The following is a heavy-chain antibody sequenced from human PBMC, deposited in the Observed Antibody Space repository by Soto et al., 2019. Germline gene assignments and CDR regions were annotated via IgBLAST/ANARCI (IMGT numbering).Heavy chain of an antibody. D-gene: IGHD3-10*01. Sequence: SVKVSCKASGGTFSSYAISWVRQAPGQGLEWMGGIIPIFGTANYAQKFQGRVTITADKSTSTAYMELSSLRSEDTAVYYCARTYYYGSGSYYYYGMDVCGQGPTVTVSS. CDR3: ARTYYYGSGSYYYYGMDV. CDR1: GGTFSSYA. J-gene: IGHJ6*02. V-gene: IGHV1-69*06. CDR2: IIPIFGTA.